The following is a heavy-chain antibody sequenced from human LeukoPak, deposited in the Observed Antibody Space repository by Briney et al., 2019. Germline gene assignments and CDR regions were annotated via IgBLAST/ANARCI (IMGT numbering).Heavy chain of an antibody. CDR1: GVTSNC. CDR2: IYNGGTT. CDR3: AGGGEAARSLAY. J-gene: IGHJ4*02. Sequence: GGSLRLSCAASGVTSNCMTWVRQAPGKGLEWVSVIYNGGTTYYADSVKGRFTISRDNSKSTLFVYLQMNSLRTDDTAPYYCAGGGEAARSLAYWGQGALVTVSS. D-gene: IGHD6-6*01. V-gene: IGHV3-66*02.